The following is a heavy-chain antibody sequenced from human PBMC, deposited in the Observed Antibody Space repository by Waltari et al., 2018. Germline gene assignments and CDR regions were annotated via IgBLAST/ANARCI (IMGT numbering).Heavy chain of an antibody. CDR1: GGSISRGDYY. CDR2: LYYRGST. Sequence: QLQLQESGPGLVKPSQTLSLTCTVSGGSISRGDYYWSWIRQPHGKAPEWIGYLYYRGSTYYNPSLKSRVTISVDTSKNQFSLKLSSVTAADTAVYYCARASADFWSGYYVDYYYYMDVWGKGTTVTVSS. D-gene: IGHD3-3*01. CDR3: ARASADFWSGYYVDYYYYMDV. J-gene: IGHJ6*03. V-gene: IGHV4-30-4*08.